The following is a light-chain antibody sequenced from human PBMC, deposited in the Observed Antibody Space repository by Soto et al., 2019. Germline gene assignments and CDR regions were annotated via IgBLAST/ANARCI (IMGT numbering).Light chain of an antibody. J-gene: IGKJ1*01. CDR2: HAS. Sequence: EIVLTQSPGTLSLSPGERATLSCRASDCLSSNYLAWYQQKPGQSPRLLIYHASSRATGVPDRFSGSGPGTDFTLTISRLEPEDFAVYFCQRYGSSPTWTFGQGTKVEI. V-gene: IGKV3-20*01. CDR3: QRYGSSPTWT. CDR1: DCLSSNY.